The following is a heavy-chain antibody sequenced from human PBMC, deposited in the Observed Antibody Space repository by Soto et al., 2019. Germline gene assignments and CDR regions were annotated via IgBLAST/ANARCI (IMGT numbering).Heavy chain of an antibody. CDR2: IYHSGST. V-gene: IGHV4-30-2*01. J-gene: IGHJ4*02. CDR3: VRELTGRFDY. CDR1: GGSISSGGYS. Sequence: SETLSLTCAVSGGSISSGGYSWSWIRQPPGKGLEWIGYIYHSGSTYYNPSLKSRVTISVDRYKNQFSLKLSSVTAADTAVYYCVRELTGRFDYWGQGTLLTLSS. D-gene: IGHD1-20*01.